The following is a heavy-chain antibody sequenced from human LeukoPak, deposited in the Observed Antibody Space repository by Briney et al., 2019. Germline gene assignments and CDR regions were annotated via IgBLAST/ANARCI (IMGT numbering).Heavy chain of an antibody. CDR3: ARESVDTATPFDY. J-gene: IGHJ4*02. CDR1: GGTFSSYA. D-gene: IGHD5-18*01. V-gene: IGHV1-69*06. Sequence: LVKVSCKASGGTFSSYAISWVRQAPGEGLEWMGGIIPIFGTANYAQKFQGRVTITADKSTSTAYMELSSLRSEDTAVYYCARESVDTATPFDYWGQGTLVTVSS. CDR2: IIPIFGTA.